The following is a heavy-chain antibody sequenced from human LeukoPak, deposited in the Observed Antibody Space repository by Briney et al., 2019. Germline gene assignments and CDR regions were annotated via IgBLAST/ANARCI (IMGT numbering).Heavy chain of an antibody. CDR3: ARPRGCGSARCNNFDY. CDR1: GFTFDDYA. CDR2: TNWDGGRT. V-gene: IGHV3-20*04. Sequence: GGSLRLSCAASGFTFDDYAMSWVRQTPGKGLEWVSGTNWDGGRTGYADSVKGRFTISRANARNSLYLQMNNLRAEDTAVYYCARPRGCGSARCNNFDYWGQGTLVTVSS. D-gene: IGHD2-2*01. J-gene: IGHJ4*02.